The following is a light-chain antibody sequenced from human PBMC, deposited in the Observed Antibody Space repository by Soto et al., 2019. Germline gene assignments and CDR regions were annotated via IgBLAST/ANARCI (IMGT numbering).Light chain of an antibody. Sequence: ECVLTQSKGTLSLSPGERATLSCRASQSVSSSYLAWYQQKPGQAPRLLIYGASSRATGIPDRFSGSGSGTDFTLTISRLEPEDFAVYYCQQYGNSPPTFGQGTNVDIK. CDR2: GAS. CDR1: QSVSSSY. V-gene: IGKV3-20*01. CDR3: QQYGNSPPT. J-gene: IGKJ1*01.